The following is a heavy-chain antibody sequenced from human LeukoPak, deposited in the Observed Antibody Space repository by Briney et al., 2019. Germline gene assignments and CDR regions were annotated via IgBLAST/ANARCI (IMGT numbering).Heavy chain of an antibody. CDR3: ARDAYDSGYYYYYGMDV. D-gene: IGHD3-3*01. J-gene: IGHJ6*04. Sequence: GGSLRLSCAASGFTFSSYATHWVRQAPGKGLEWVAVISYDGSNKYYADSVKGRFTISRDNSKNTLYLQMNSLRAEDTAVYYCARDAYDSGYYYYYGMDVWGKGTTVTVSS. CDR1: GFTFSSYA. CDR2: ISYDGSNK. V-gene: IGHV3-30*04.